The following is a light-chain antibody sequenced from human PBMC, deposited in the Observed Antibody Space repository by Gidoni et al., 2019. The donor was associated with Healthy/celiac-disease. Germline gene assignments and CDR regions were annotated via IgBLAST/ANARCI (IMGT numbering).Light chain of an antibody. CDR1: QMVLYSSNDKNY. Sequence: ILMTPCPASLAVSLGARPTINGKSSQMVLYSSNDKNYVAWYQQYPGKLPTLLIYWASTRESGVHNRFSGSASRKDFTLTSSRQQAEDVADYYRQQYYSTPQLTFGGGTKVEIK. CDR3: QQYYSTPQLT. CDR2: WAS. V-gene: IGKV4-1*01. J-gene: IGKJ4*01.